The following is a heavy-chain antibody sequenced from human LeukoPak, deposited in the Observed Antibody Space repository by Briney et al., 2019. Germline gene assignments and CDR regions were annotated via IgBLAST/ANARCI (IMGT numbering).Heavy chain of an antibody. CDR1: GGTFSSYA. CDR3: AQGGLRQQLFL. V-gene: IGHV1-69*06. D-gene: IGHD6-6*01. J-gene: IGHJ4*02. Sequence: SVKVSCKASGGTFSSYAISWVRQAPGQGLGWMGGIIPIFGTANYAQKFQGRVTITADKSTSTAYMELSSLRSEDTAVYYCAQGGLRQQLFLWGQGTLVTVSS. CDR2: IIPIFGTA.